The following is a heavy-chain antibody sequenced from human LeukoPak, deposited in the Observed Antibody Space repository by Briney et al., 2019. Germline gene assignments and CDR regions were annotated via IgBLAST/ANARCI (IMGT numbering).Heavy chain of an antibody. CDR1: GGSISSSSYY. CDR3: AREAPTVVVGSGAFDI. J-gene: IGHJ3*02. CDR2: IYYSGST. Sequence: SETLSLTCTVSGGSISSSSYYWGWIRQPPGKGLEWIGSIYYSGSTNYNPSLKSRVTISVDTSKNQFSLKLSSVTAADTAVYYCAREAPTVVVGSGAFDIWGQGTMVTVSS. D-gene: IGHD4-23*01. V-gene: IGHV4-39*07.